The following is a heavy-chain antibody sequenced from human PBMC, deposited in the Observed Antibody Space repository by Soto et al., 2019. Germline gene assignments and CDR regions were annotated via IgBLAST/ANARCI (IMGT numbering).Heavy chain of an antibody. CDR3: ARSVCL. V-gene: IGHV4-59*11. Sequence: SEPMPLTYSVVAGSIRHHCGSWIRQPRERGLGWIVDIYYSGSTNYNPSLTSRVTISVDTSKNQFSLKMSSVFAADTGVCYCARSVCLWGQGILVTVSS. CDR2: IYYSGST. CDR1: AGSIRHHC. J-gene: IGHJ1*01.